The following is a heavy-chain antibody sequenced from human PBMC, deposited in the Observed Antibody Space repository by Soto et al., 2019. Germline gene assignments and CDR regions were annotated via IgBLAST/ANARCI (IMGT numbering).Heavy chain of an antibody. D-gene: IGHD2-21*01. CDR1: GYSFTSYW. Sequence: GESLKISCKGSGYSFTSYWIGWVRQMPGKGLEWMGIIYPGDSDTRYSPSFQGQVTISADKSISTAYLQWSSLKASDTAMYYCARLTSGGDNHNWFDPWGQGTLVTVSS. J-gene: IGHJ5*02. CDR3: ARLTSGGDNHNWFDP. CDR2: IYPGDSDT. V-gene: IGHV5-51*01.